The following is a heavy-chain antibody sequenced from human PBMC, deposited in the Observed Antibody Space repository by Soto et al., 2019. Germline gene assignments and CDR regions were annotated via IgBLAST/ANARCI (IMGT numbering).Heavy chain of an antibody. Sequence: VKLSYQPSSCTFTTSSVQWVRQALGQRREGVGWIVVGSGNTNYAQKFQERVTITRDMSTSTASMELSSLRSEDTAVNYCAADLIDYYDISGYYHTVPFDSWGQEYLVPVSS. CDR2: IVVGSGNT. CDR3: AADLIDYYDISGYYHTVPFDS. CDR1: SCTFTTSS. V-gene: IGHV1-58*01. D-gene: IGHD3-22*01. J-gene: IGHJ4*02.